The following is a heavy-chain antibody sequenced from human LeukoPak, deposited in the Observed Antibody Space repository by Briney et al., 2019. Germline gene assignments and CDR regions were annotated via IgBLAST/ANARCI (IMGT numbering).Heavy chain of an antibody. CDR3: ASLPTVAKIGAGDY. D-gene: IGHD6-13*01. CDR2: ISGSGGST. V-gene: IGHV3-23*01. Sequence: GGSLRLSCATSGFTFSSYWMSWVRQAPGKGLEWVSAISGSGGSTYYADSVKGRFTISRDNSKNTLYLQMNSLRAEDTAVYYCASLPTVAKIGAGDYWGQGTLVTVSS. J-gene: IGHJ4*02. CDR1: GFTFSSYW.